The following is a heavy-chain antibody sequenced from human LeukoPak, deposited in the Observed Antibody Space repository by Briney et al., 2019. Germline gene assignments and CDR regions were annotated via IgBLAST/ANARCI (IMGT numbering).Heavy chain of an antibody. J-gene: IGHJ4*02. CDR3: ARDQGSLSRSWYTGY. Sequence: ASVKLSCNASGYTFTGYHIHWVRQAPGQGLEWMGRINPTTGDTNFAQKFQGRVTVTRDTSITTAYMEVSSLRPDDTAMYFCARDQGSLSRSWYTGYWGQGTQVTVSS. CDR2: INPTTGDT. V-gene: IGHV1-2*06. D-gene: IGHD6-13*01. CDR1: GYTFTGYH.